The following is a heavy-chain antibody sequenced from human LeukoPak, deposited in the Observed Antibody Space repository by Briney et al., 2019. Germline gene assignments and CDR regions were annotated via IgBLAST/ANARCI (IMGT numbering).Heavy chain of an antibody. CDR3: ARGGDYSGAFDI. D-gene: IGHD3-10*01. V-gene: IGHV4-59*05. CDR1: GFTFSSYSMN. J-gene: IGHJ3*02. CDR2: IYYSGST. Sequence: PGGSLRLSCAASGFTFSSYSMNWVRQAPGKGLEWIGSIYYSGSTYYNPSLKSRVTISVDTSKNQFSLKLSSVTAADTAVYYCARGGDYSGAFDIWGQGTMVTVSS.